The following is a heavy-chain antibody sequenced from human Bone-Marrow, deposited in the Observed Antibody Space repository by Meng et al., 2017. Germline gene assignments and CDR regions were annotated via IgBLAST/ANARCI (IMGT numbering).Heavy chain of an antibody. D-gene: IGHD6-6*01. V-gene: IGHV4-34*01. CDR3: ARGSRAARPLLFGY. Sequence: VPLQQWGAGLLKPSETLSLTCAVYGGSFSGYYWSWIRQPPGKGLEWIGEINHSGSTNYNPSLKSRVTISVDTSKNQFSLKLSSVTAADTAVYYCARGSRAARPLLFGYWGQGTLVTVSS. CDR1: GGSFSGYY. J-gene: IGHJ4*02. CDR2: INHSGST.